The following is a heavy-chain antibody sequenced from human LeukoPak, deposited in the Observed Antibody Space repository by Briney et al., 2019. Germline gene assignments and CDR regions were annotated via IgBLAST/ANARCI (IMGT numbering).Heavy chain of an antibody. Sequence: PGGSLRLSCAASGFSFSSYAMSWVRQAPGKGLEWVSSISDSGGRTYFADSVNGRFTISRDNSKNTLYPQLDSLGAEDTAVYYCAKQVFGSSGSFYHFDYWGQGALVTVSS. CDR1: GFSFSSYA. CDR2: ISDSGGRT. D-gene: IGHD3-22*01. J-gene: IGHJ4*02. CDR3: AKQVFGSSGSFYHFDY. V-gene: IGHV3-23*01.